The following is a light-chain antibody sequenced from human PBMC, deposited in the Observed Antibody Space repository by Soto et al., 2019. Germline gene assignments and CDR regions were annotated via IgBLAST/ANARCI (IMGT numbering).Light chain of an antibody. V-gene: IGKV1-39*01. CDR1: QSVSNY. Sequence: DIQMTQFPSSLSASVGDRVTITCRASQSVSNYLSWYQQKPGKAPKVLIYTASTLQSGVPSRFSGGGSGSECTLTISSLQPDDFATYYCQQTYSRPPSPWTFGQGTKVEI. J-gene: IGKJ1*01. CDR2: TAS. CDR3: QQTYSRPPSPWT.